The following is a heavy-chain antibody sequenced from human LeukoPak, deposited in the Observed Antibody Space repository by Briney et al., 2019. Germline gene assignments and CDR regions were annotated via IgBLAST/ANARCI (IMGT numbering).Heavy chain of an antibody. CDR2: FGSDLSFR. J-gene: IGHJ4*02. CDR3: ARDRLGDGHIRDFDS. D-gene: IGHD5-24*01. Sequence: GGSLRLSCAASEFSVGSNYMTWVRQAPGKGLEWVASFGSDLSFRSYADSVKGRFTISRDNAESSLHLHMNSLRAEDTAIYYCARDRLGDGHIRDFDSWGRGTVVTVSS. CDR1: EFSVGSNY. V-gene: IGHV3-21*01.